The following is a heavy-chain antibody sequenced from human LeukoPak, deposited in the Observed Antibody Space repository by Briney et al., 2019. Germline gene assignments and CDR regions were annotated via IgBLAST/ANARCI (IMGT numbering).Heavy chain of an antibody. CDR1: GGSISSCY. Sequence: PSETLSLTCTVSGGSISSCYCSWIRQPPGKGLEWIWYIYYSGSTNYNPSLKSRVTISVDTSKNQFSLKLSSVTAADTAVYYCARAGITMVRGVINPYYFDYWGQGTLVTVSS. J-gene: IGHJ4*02. D-gene: IGHD3-10*01. CDR2: IYYSGST. V-gene: IGHV4-59*01. CDR3: ARAGITMVRGVINPYYFDY.